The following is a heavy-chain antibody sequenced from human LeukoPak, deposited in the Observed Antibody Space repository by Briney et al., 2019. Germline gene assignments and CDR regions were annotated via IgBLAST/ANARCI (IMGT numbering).Heavy chain of an antibody. CDR2: IYYSGST. CDR1: GGSISSGGYY. V-gene: IGHV4-31*03. J-gene: IGHJ4*02. CDR3: ARGRTSSDQGFDD. Sequence: SETLSLTCTVSGGSISSGGYYWSWIRQHPGKGLEWIGYIYYSGSTYYNPSLKSRVTISVDTSKNQFSLELSSVTAADTAVYYCARGRTSSDQGFDDWGQATLVNV. D-gene: IGHD1-1*01.